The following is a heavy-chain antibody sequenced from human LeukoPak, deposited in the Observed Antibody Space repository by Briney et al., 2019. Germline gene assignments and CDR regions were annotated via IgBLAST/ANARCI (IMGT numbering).Heavy chain of an antibody. CDR2: TVGGRPDT. Sequence: PGGSLRLSCAASGFTFSNYAMSWVRQTPGKGLEWVAATVGGRPDTYHAESVKGRFTVSRDDSRDTLFLQMNRLGVDDTAIYYCTKAPLRSCSGAFCYPFDYWGQGTLVTVSS. D-gene: IGHD4/OR15-4a*01. CDR1: GFTFSNYA. CDR3: TKAPLRSCSGAFCYPFDY. V-gene: IGHV3-23*01. J-gene: IGHJ4*02.